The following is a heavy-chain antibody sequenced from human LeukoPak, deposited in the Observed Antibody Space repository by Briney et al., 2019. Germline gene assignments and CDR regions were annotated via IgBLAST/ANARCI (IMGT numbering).Heavy chain of an antibody. CDR3: ARDLDEDIVVVVAADYYYYGMDV. V-gene: IGHV3-30-3*01. CDR1: GFTFSSYA. CDR2: ISYDGSNK. J-gene: IGHJ6*02. Sequence: GRSLRLSCAASGFTFSSYAMHWVRQAPGKGLEWVAVISYDGSNKYYADSVKGRFTISRDNSKNTLYLQMNSLRAEDTAVYYCARDLDEDIVVVVAADYYYYGMDVWGQGTTVTVSS. D-gene: IGHD2-15*01.